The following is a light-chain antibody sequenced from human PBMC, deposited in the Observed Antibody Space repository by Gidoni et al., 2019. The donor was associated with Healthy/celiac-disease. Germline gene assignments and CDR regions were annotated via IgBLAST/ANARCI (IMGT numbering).Light chain of an antibody. Sequence: DLQMTPSPSSLSASVGDRVTITCRASQSISSYLNWYQQKPGKAPKLLMYAASGLQSGVPSRFSGSGSGTDFTLTISSLQPEDFATYYCQQSYSTPRTFGQXTKLEIK. CDR3: QQSYSTPRT. CDR2: AAS. V-gene: IGKV1-39*01. J-gene: IGKJ2*01. CDR1: QSISSY.